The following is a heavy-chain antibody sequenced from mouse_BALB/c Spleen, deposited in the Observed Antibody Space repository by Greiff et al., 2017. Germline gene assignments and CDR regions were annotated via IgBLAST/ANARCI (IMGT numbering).Heavy chain of an antibody. CDR3: AKTGDYRYEGAMDY. V-gene: IGHV2-5-1*01. CDR1: GFSLTSYG. D-gene: IGHD2-14*01. Sequence: VQLQQSGPSLVQPSQSLSITCTVSGFSLTSYGVHWVRQSPGKGLEWLGVIWRGGSTDYNAAFMSRLSITKDNSKSQVFFKMNSLQADDTAIYYCAKTGDYRYEGAMDYWGQGTSVTVSA. CDR2: IWRGGST. J-gene: IGHJ4*01.